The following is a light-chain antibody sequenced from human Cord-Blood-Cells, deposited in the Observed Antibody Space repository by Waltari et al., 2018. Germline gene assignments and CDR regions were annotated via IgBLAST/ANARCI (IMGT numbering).Light chain of an antibody. V-gene: IGLV2-14*01. CDR2: DVS. CDR1: SRDVGGDNY. Sequence: QSALTQPASVSGSPGQSITISCTGTSRDVGGDNYVSWYQQHPGKAPKPMIYDVSTRPSGVSNRFSGSKSGNTASLTISGLQAEDEADYYCSSYTSSSTLVFGGGTKLTVL. J-gene: IGLJ3*02. CDR3: SSYTSSSTLV.